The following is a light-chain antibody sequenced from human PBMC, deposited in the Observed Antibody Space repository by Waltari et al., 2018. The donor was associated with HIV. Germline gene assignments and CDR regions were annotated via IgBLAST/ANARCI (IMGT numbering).Light chain of an antibody. J-gene: IGKJ2*01. CDR3: QQYYTTPHT. CDR1: QNLLDSHGYTY. V-gene: IGKV2-28*01. CDR2: LGS. Sequence: DIVMTQSPLSLPVTPGEPASISCRSSQNLLDSHGYTYLDWYLQKPGQSPQLLIYLGSNRASRVPDRFSGSVSGTDFTLTVSSLQAEDVAVYYCQQYYTTPHTFGQGTNLEIK.